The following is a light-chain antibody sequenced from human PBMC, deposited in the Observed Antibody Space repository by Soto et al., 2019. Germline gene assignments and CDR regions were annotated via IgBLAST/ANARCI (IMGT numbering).Light chain of an antibody. Sequence: ESVLTRSPATLSLSPGERATLSCRASQSVSSSYLAWYQQKPGQAPRLLIYGASSRATGIPDRFSGSGSGTDFTLTISRLEPEDFAVYYCQQYDSSPKTFGQGTKVEIK. J-gene: IGKJ1*01. CDR2: GAS. V-gene: IGKV3-20*01. CDR1: QSVSSSY. CDR3: QQYDSSPKT.